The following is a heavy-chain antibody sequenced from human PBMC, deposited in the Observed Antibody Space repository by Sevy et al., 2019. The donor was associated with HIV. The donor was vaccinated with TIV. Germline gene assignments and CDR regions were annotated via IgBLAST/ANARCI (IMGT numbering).Heavy chain of an antibody. CDR3: ASEKEQLVLWPYYGMDV. CDR1: GLRFSNYN. J-gene: IGHJ6*02. CDR2: ISNSSSYI. V-gene: IGHV3-21*01. D-gene: IGHD6-13*01. Sequence: GGSLRLSCAASGLRFSNYNMNWVRQAPGQGLEWVACISNSSSYIYYVDSVKGRFTISRDNAKNSLYLQMNSLRAEDTAVYYFASEKEQLVLWPYYGMDVWGQGTTVTVSS.